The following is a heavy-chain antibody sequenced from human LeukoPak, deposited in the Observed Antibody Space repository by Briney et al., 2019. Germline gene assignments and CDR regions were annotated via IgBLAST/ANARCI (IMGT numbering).Heavy chain of an antibody. CDR2: IYPGDSNI. D-gene: IGHD3-9*01. V-gene: IGHV5-51*01. CDR1: GYNFTKYW. J-gene: IGHJ1*01. CDR3: ARARGTWLLS. Sequence: GESLKICCKSSGYNFTKYWCWWVRQMPGKGLEWMGIIYPGDSNIRYSPSFQGQVTISADNSINTAYLQWSSLKASDTAMYYCARARGTWLLSWGRGTLVTVSS.